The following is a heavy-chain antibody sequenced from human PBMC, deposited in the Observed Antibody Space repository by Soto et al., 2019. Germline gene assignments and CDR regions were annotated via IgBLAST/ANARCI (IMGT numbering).Heavy chain of an antibody. CDR2: IRSKAYGGTT. CDR3: TRVGSDFWSGYSNDAFDI. D-gene: IGHD3-3*01. V-gene: IGHV3-49*03. Sequence: AGGSLRLSCTASGFTFGDYAMSWFRQAPGKGLEWVGFIRSKAYGGTTEYAASVKGRFTISRDDSKSIAYLQMNSLKTEDTAVYYCTRVGSDFWSGYSNDAFDIWGQGTMVTVSS. CDR1: GFTFGDYA. J-gene: IGHJ3*02.